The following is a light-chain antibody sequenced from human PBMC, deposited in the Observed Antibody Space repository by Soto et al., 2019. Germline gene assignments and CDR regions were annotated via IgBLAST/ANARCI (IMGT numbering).Light chain of an antibody. CDR1: SSDVAGYNY. Sequence: QSVLTQPASVSGSPGQSITISCTGTSSDVAGYNYVSWYQQHPGKAPKLMIFDVSHRPSGVPNRFSGSKSGKTASLTISGLQAEDEADYYCSSYTSSTPTVVFGGGTKVTVL. V-gene: IGLV2-14*01. CDR3: SSYTSSTPTVV. CDR2: DVS. J-gene: IGLJ2*01.